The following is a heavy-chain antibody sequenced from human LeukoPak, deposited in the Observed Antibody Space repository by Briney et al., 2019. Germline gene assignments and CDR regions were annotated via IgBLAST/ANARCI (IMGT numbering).Heavy chain of an antibody. V-gene: IGHV3-33*06. Sequence: SLRLSCAASGFTFSSYGMHWVRQAPGKGLEWVAVIWYDGSNKYYADSVKGRFTISRDNSKNTLYLQMNSLRAEDTAVYYCAKESSSSFFDYWGQGTLVTVSS. CDR2: IWYDGSNK. CDR3: AKESSSSFFDY. D-gene: IGHD6-13*01. CDR1: GFTFSSYG. J-gene: IGHJ4*02.